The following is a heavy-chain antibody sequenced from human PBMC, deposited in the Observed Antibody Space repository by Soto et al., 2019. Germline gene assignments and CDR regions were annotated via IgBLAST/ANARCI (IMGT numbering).Heavy chain of an antibody. CDR3: ARDGDYDSSGYYSREDAFDI. Sequence: SVKVSCKASGGTFSSYAISWVRQAPGQGLEWMGGIIPIFGTANYAQKFQGRVTITADESTSTAYMELSSLRSEDTAVYYCARDGDYDSSGYYSREDAFDIWGQGTMVTVSS. V-gene: IGHV1-69*13. D-gene: IGHD3-22*01. J-gene: IGHJ3*02. CDR2: IIPIFGTA. CDR1: GGTFSSYA.